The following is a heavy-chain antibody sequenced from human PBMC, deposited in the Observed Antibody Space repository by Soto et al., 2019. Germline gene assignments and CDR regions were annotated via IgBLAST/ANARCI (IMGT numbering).Heavy chain of an antibody. CDR3: ARDRGPSSGYYPYWFDP. V-gene: IGHV1-69*12. D-gene: IGHD3-22*01. Sequence: QVQLVQSGAEVKKPGSSVKVSCKASGGTFSSYAISWVRQAPGQGLEWMGEIIPIFGTANYAQKFQGRVTITAXXSXSRXYRELSSLRSEDTAVYYCARDRGPSSGYYPYWFDPWGQGTLVTVSS. CDR2: IIPIFGTA. CDR1: GGTFSSYA. J-gene: IGHJ5*02.